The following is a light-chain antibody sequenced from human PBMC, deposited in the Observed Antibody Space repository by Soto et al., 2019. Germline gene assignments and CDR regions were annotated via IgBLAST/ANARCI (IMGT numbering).Light chain of an antibody. V-gene: IGKV1-5*03. J-gene: IGKJ4*01. CDR1: QSISSW. CDR3: QQYNSYPLT. Sequence: DIQMTQSPSTLSASVGDRVTITCRASQSISSWLAWYQQKPGKAPKLLIHKASTLESGVPSRFSGSGSGTEFTLTISNLQPDDFETYYCQQYNSYPLTFGGGTKVELK. CDR2: KAS.